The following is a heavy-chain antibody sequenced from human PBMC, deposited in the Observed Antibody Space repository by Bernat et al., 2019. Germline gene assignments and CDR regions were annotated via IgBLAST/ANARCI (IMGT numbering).Heavy chain of an antibody. Sequence: EVQLVESGGGLVKPGGSLRLSCAASGFTVSSAWMNWVRQAPGRGLEWVGRIKSKADGGATDYAAPVKGRFAISRDDSKNTLYLQVDSLKTEDTAVYYCTTVSTGSLTYWGRGTLVTVSS. D-gene: IGHD3-9*01. J-gene: IGHJ4*02. CDR1: GFTVSSAW. CDR3: TTVSTGSLTY. V-gene: IGHV3-15*07. CDR2: IKSKADGGAT.